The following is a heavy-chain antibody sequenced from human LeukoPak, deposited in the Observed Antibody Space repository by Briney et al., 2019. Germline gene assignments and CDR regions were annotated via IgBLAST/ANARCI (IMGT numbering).Heavy chain of an antibody. CDR2: ISGGGGST. CDR3: AKYRYFDWFIFDY. D-gene: IGHD3-9*01. V-gene: IGHV3-23*01. CDR1: GFTFSSYA. J-gene: IGHJ4*02. Sequence: SGGSLRLSCAASGFTFSSYAMSWVRQAPGKGLEWVSAISGGGGSTYYADSVKGRFTISRDNSKNTLYLQMNSLRAEDTAVYYCAKYRYFDWFIFDYWGQGTLVTVSS.